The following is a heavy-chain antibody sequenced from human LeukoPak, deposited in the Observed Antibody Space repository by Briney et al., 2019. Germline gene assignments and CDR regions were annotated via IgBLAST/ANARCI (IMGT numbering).Heavy chain of an antibody. CDR3: AKDVGRNPYYFDY. CDR1: GFTFSSYA. V-gene: IGHV3-23*01. CDR2: VSVSGGST. D-gene: IGHD2-15*01. J-gene: IGHJ4*02. Sequence: HPGGSLRLSCAASGFTFSSYAMSWVRQAPGKGLEWVSAVSVSGGSTYYADSVKGRFTIPRDNSKNTLYLQMNSLRAEDTAVYYSAKDVGRNPYYFDYWGQGTLVTVSS.